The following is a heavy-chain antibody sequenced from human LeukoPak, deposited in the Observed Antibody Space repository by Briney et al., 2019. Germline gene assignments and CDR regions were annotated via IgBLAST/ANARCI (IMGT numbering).Heavy chain of an antibody. CDR2: INPNSGGT. J-gene: IGHJ5*02. V-gene: IGHV1-2*06. CDR3: ARDTAILGELPPFDP. D-gene: IGHD3-10*01. Sequence: GASVKVSCKASGYTFTGYYMHWVRQAPGQGLEWMGRINPNSGGTNYAQKLQGRVTMTTDTSTSTAYMELRSLRSDDTAVYYCARDTAILGELPPFDPWGQGTLVTVSS. CDR1: GYTFTGYY.